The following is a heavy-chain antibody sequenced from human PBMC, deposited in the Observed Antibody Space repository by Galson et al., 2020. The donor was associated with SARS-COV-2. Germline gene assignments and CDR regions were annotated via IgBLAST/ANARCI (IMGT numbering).Heavy chain of an antibody. V-gene: IGHV1-69*13. J-gene: IGHJ4*02. Sequence: SVKVSCKASGGTFSSYAISWVRQAPGQGLEWMGGIIPIFGTANYAQKFQGRVTITADESTSTAYMELSSLRSEDTAVYYCARGALLTRNTAIAYYFDYWGQGTLVTISS. CDR1: GGTFSSYA. CDR3: ARGALLTRNTAIAYYFDY. CDR2: IIPIFGTA. D-gene: IGHD5-18*01.